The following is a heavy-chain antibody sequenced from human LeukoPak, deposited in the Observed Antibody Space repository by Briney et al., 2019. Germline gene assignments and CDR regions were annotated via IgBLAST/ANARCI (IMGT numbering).Heavy chain of an antibody. CDR1: GGSISSGSYY. Sequence: PSQTLSLTCTVSGGSISSGSYYWSWIRQPAGKGLEWIGRIYTSGSTNCNPSLKSRVTISVDTSKNQFSLKLSSVTAADTAVYYCARDFSGYSLDYWGQGTLVTVSS. CDR3: ARDFSGYSLDY. CDR2: IYTSGST. D-gene: IGHD3-10*01. J-gene: IGHJ4*02. V-gene: IGHV4-61*02.